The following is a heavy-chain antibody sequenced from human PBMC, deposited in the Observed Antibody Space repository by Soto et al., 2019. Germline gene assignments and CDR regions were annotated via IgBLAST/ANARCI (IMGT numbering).Heavy chain of an antibody. CDR1: GFTFSTYA. CDR3: AKERSSGWSFDY. D-gene: IGHD6-19*01. CDR2: ISGSGDST. V-gene: IGHV3-23*01. J-gene: IGHJ4*02. Sequence: SLRLSCAASGFTFSTYAMNWVRQAPGKGLEWVSGISGSGDSTYYADSVKGRFTVSRDNSKNTLYLQMNSLRAEDTAVFYCAKERSSGWSFDYWGQGTLVTVS.